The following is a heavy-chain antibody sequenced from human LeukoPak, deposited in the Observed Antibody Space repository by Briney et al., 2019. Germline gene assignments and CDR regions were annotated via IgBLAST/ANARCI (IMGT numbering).Heavy chain of an antibody. D-gene: IGHD3-10*01. CDR3: LGYYSGSPN. Sequence: GGSLRLSCAASGFTFSYNWMHWVRQAPGKGLVWVSRISSDGRTTHYADSVKGRFTISRDSAKNALFLQMNDLRAEDTAVYYCLGYYSGSPNWGQGTLVTVSS. J-gene: IGHJ4*02. V-gene: IGHV3-74*01. CDR1: GFTFSYNW. CDR2: ISSDGRTT.